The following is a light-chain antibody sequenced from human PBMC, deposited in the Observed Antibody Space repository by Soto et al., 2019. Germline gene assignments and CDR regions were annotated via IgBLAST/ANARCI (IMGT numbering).Light chain of an antibody. J-gene: IGLJ2*01. CDR2: EVN. V-gene: IGLV2-23*02. Sequence: QSALTQPASVSGSPGQSIAISCTGTSSNVGGYNFVSWYQQHPGKAPKLLIYEVNNRPSGVSNRFSGSKSDNTASLTISGLQAEDEDDYYCCSYGGDRIFGGGTKVTVL. CDR3: CSYGGDRI. CDR1: SSNVGGYNF.